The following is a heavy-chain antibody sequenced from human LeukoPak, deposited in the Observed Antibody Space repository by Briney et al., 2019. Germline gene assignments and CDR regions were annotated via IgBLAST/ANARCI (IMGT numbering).Heavy chain of an antibody. CDR2: LDPEDGET. J-gene: IGHJ5*02. Sequence: GASVKVSCKVSGYTLTELSMHWVRQAPGKGLEWMGGLDPEDGETIYAQKFQGRVTMTEDTSTDAAYMELSSLRSEDTAAYYCATRRVAAAGYNWFDPWGQGTLVTVSS. V-gene: IGHV1-24*01. CDR3: ATRRVAAAGYNWFDP. CDR1: GYTLTELS. D-gene: IGHD6-13*01.